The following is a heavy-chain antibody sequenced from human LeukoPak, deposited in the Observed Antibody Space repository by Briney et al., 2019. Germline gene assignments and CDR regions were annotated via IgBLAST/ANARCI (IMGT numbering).Heavy chain of an antibody. CDR1: GYSFTSYW. CDR2: IYPVDSDT. J-gene: IGHJ6*04. CDR3: ARHRVATADGMDV. D-gene: IGHD1-26*01. Sequence: GESLKISCKGSGYSFTSYWIVWGRQMPGKGLEWMGIIYPVDSDTTYSPSFQGQVTISADKSISTAYLQWSSLKASDTAIYYCARHRVATADGMDVWGKGTTVTVSS. V-gene: IGHV5-51*01.